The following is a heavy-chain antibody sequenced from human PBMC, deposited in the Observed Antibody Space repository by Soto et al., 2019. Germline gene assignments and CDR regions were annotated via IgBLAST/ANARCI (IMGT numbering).Heavy chain of an antibody. CDR2: SNHSGST. J-gene: IGHJ5*02. CDR3: ARGDRFLEWLLYQSVWFDP. D-gene: IGHD3-3*01. CDR1: GGAFSGYY. V-gene: IGHV4-34*01. Sequence: QVQLQQWGAGLLKPSETLSLTCAVYGGAFSGYYWSWIRQPPGKGPEWIGESNHSGSTNYNPSLKSRVTISVDTSKNQFSLKLSSVTAADTAVYYCARGDRFLEWLLYQSVWFDPWGQGTLVTVSS.